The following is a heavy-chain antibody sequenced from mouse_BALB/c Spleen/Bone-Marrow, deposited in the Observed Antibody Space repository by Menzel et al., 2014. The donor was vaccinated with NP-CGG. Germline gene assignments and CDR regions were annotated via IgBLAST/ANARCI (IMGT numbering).Heavy chain of an antibody. V-gene: IGHV1S132*01. CDR3: ARGGNYGY. CDR2: IFPGIGTT. CDR1: GYTFTNYW. D-gene: IGHD2-1*01. J-gene: IGHJ2*01. Sequence: QVHVKQSGADLVKPGASVKLSCKTSGYTFTNYWIQWVKQRPGQGLGWIGEIFPGIGTTYYNEKFKGKATLTIDTSSSTGYMQLSSLTSEDSAVYFCARGGNYGYWGQGTTLTVSS.